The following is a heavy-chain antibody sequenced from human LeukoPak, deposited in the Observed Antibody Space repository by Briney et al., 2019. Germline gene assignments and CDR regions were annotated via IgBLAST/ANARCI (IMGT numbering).Heavy chain of an antibody. Sequence: ASVKVSCKASGYIFTDYYMHWVRQAPGQELGWMGRINPNSGGTNYAQKFQGRVTMTRDTSISTAYTELSSLRSEDTATYYCARVRYSASAQLYHYYYMDVWGKGTTVTVSS. V-gene: IGHV1/OR15-1*01. D-gene: IGHD2-2*01. CDR2: INPNSGGT. J-gene: IGHJ6*03. CDR3: ARVRYSASAQLYHYYYMDV. CDR1: GYIFTDYY.